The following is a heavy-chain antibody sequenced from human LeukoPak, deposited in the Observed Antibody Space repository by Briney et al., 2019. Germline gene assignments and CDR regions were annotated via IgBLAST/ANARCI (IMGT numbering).Heavy chain of an antibody. CDR1: GYSISSGYY. J-gene: IGHJ3*01. V-gene: IGHV3-7*01. D-gene: IGHD7-27*01. CDR2: INGDGSEK. CDR3: ASEINWGSGAFDV. Sequence: ETLSLTCTVSGYSISSGYYWGWIRQPPGKGLEWVANINGDGSEKHYVDSLKGRFTISRDNAKNSLYLQMNSLSAEDTAVYYCASEINWGSGAFDVWGQGTMVTVSS.